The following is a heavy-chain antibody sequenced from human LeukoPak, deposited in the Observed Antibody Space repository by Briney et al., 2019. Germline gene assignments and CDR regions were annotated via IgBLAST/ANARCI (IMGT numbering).Heavy chain of an antibody. CDR3: EIPSSTGRDY. V-gene: IGHV5-51*01. CDR1: GDSFTTNW. D-gene: IGHD2-8*02. CDR2: IYPGDSVT. Sequence: GESLKISCRASGDSFTTNWIGWVRQMPGKGLEWMAIIYPGDSVTTYSPSFQGQVTISADMSISTAYLQWSSLKATDTGLYYCEIPSSTGRDYWGQGTLVTVTS. J-gene: IGHJ4*02.